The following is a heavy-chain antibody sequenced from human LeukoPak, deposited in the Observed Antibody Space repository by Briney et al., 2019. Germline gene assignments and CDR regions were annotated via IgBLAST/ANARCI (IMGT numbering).Heavy chain of an antibody. D-gene: IGHD3-9*01. V-gene: IGHV3-23*01. CDR2: ISGSGGST. CDR3: AKDGDYDILTGPDY. Sequence: GGTLRLSCAASGFTFSSYGMSWVRQAPGKGLEWVSAISGSGGSTYYADSVKGRFTISRDNSKNTLYLQMNSLRAEDTAVYYCAKDGDYDILTGPDYWGQGTLVTVSS. CDR1: GFTFSSYG. J-gene: IGHJ4*02.